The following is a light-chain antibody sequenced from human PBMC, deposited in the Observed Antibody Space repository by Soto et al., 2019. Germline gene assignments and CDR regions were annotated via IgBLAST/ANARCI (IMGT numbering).Light chain of an antibody. V-gene: IGKV3-20*01. CDR1: QSVTSNY. CDR2: GAS. CDR3: RQYGSSPTT. J-gene: IGKJ1*01. Sequence: EIVLTQSPGTLSLSPGERATLSCRASQSVTSNYLAWYQQKPGEAPRLLIFGASIRDTGIPDRFSGSGSGTDFTLTISRLEPEDFAVYHCRQYGSSPTTFGQGTKVEIK.